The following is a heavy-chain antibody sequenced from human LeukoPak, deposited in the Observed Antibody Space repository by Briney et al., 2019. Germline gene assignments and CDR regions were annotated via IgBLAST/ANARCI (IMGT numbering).Heavy chain of an antibody. J-gene: IGHJ3*02. CDR2: IYYSGST. Sequence: SETLSLTCTVSGVSISSSNSYWGWIRQPPGKGLEWIGSIYYSGSTYYNPSLKSRVTISVDTSKNQFSLKLSSVTAADTAVYYCARRVVRGVIITRGDAFDIWGQGTMVTVSS. V-gene: IGHV4-39*01. CDR3: ARRVVRGVIITRGDAFDI. D-gene: IGHD3-10*01. CDR1: GVSISSSNSY.